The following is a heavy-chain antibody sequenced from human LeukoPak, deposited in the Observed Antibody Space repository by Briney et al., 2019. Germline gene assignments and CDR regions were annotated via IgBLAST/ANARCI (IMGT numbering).Heavy chain of an antibody. J-gene: IGHJ4*02. V-gene: IGHV4-59*01. CDR1: GGSISSYY. CDR2: IYYSGST. CDR3: ARISGSYWNYFDY. D-gene: IGHD1-26*01. Sequence: SETLSLTCTVSGGSISSYYWSWIRQPPGKGLEWIGYIYYSGSTNYNPSLKSRVTISVDTSKNQFSLKLSSVTDADTAVYYCARISGSYWNYFDYWGQGTLVTVSS.